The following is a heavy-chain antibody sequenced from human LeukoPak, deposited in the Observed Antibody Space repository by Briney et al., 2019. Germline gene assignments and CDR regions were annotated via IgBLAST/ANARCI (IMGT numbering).Heavy chain of an antibody. J-gene: IGHJ4*02. CDR2: ISVYNGNT. CDR3: AIRLVGATPFDY. D-gene: IGHD1-26*01. Sequence: GASVKVSCKASGYTFSIYGFSWVRQAPGQGLEWMGWISVYNGNTNYAQKFQGRVTMTTDTSTSTAHMELRSLRSDDTAVYYCAIRLVGATPFDYWGQGTLVTVSS. V-gene: IGHV1-18*01. CDR1: GYTFSIYG.